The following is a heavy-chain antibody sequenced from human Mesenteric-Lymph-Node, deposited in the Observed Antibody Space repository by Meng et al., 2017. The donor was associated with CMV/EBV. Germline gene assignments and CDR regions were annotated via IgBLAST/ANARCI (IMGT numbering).Heavy chain of an antibody. V-gene: IGHV1-2*02. J-gene: IGHJ4*02. CDR1: GYTFTDHY. D-gene: IGHD1-7*01. CDR3: ARGYNWNYPADY. CDR2: INPNSGGT. Sequence: ASVKVSCKASGYTFTDHYMHWVRQAPGQGLEWMGWINPNSGGTNYAQKFQGRVTMTRDTSISTAYMELSRLRSDDTAVYYCARGYNWNYPADYWGQGTLVTVSS.